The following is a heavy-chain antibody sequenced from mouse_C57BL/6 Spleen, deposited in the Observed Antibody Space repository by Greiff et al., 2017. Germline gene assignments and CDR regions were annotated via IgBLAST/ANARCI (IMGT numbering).Heavy chain of an antibody. J-gene: IGHJ3*01. D-gene: IGHD2-2*01. Sequence: EVKLVESGGGLVKPGGSLKLSCAASGFTFSSYAMSWVRQTPEKRLEWVATISDGGSYTYYQDKVKGRFTISRDNAKNNLYLQMSHLKSEDTAMYYCAREGLRRLAYWGQGTLVTVSA. CDR3: AREGLRRLAY. CDR2: ISDGGSYT. CDR1: GFTFSSYA. V-gene: IGHV5-4*01.